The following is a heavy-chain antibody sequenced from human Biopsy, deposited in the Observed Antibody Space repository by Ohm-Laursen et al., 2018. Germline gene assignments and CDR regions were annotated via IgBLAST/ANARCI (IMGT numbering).Heavy chain of an antibody. CDR2: ISWNSDDI. J-gene: IGHJ6*02. V-gene: IGHV3-9*01. D-gene: IGHD4-17*01. CDR1: GFTFDDYA. CDR3: AKDLGLNYSDRFLFYYGMDV. Sequence: SLRLSCAASGFTFDDYAMRWVRQVPGKGLEWVSGISWNSDDIGYADSVKGRFTISRDNARNALHLQMNSLRTEDTASYYCAKDLGLNYSDRFLFYYGMDVWGRGTTVTVSS.